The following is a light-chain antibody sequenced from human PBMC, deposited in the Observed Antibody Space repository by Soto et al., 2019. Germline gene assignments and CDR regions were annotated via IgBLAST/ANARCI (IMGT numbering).Light chain of an antibody. CDR1: ASTIGRNY. J-gene: IGLJ1*01. Sequence: QSVLTQSPSASGTPGQRVTISCSGSASTIGRNYVYWYQQLPGTAPKLLIYRNSQRPSGVPDRFSGSKSGTSASLAIAGLQAEDEADYYCQSYDRSLGGYVFGTGTKVTVL. CDR2: RNS. CDR3: QSYDRSLGGYV. V-gene: IGLV1-47*01.